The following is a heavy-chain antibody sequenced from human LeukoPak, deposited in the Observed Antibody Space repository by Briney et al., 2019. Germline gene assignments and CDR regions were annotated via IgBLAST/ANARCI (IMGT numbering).Heavy chain of an antibody. J-gene: IGHJ4*02. CDR3: ANVGAIWFGELLNDY. V-gene: IGHV3-23*01. CDR1: GFTFSSNA. D-gene: IGHD3-10*01. CDR2: ISGSGGST. Sequence: GGSLRLSCAASGFTFSSNAMSWVRQAPGKGLEWVSAISGSGGSTYYADSVKGRFTISRDSSKNKLYLQMNSLRAEATAEYYCANVGAIWFGELLNDYWGQGTMVTVCS.